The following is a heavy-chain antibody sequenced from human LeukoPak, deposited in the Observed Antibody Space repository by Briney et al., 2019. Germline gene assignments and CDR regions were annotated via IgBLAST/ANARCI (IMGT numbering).Heavy chain of an antibody. CDR1: GFTFRSHD. D-gene: IGHD3-9*01. J-gene: IGHJ2*01. Sequence: PGGSLRLSCVASGFTFRSHDMNWVRQAPGKGLEWVSSISSSSSYIYYGDSVKGRFTISRDNAKKSLYLQTNSLRAEGTAVYYCARDSVTVLTPDNWYFDLWGRGTLVTVSS. V-gene: IGHV3-21*01. CDR3: ARDSVTVLTPDNWYFDL. CDR2: ISSSSSYI.